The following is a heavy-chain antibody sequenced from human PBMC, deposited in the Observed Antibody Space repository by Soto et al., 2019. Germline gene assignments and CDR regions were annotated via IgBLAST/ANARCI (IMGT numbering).Heavy chain of an antibody. Sequence: PGGSLRLSCAASGFTFSSYAMSWVRQAPGKGLEWVSAISGSGGSTYYADSVKGRFTISRDNSKNTPYLQMNSLRAEDTAVYYCAKVMPTVVTRVRGAFDIWGQGTMVTVSS. CDR1: GFTFSSYA. D-gene: IGHD4-17*01. J-gene: IGHJ3*02. CDR2: ISGSGGST. V-gene: IGHV3-23*01. CDR3: AKVMPTVVTRVRGAFDI.